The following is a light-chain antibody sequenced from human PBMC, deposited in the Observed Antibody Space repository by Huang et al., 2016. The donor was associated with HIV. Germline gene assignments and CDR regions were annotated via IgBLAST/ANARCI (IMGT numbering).Light chain of an antibody. V-gene: IGKV3-11*01. CDR1: QSVSTY. CDR3: QQRSYSIT. J-gene: IGKJ5*01. Sequence: EIVLTQSPDTLSLSPGNRATLSCRASQSVSTYLALYQHKPGQAPRLLVFDASDRATGIPARFSGSGSGTDFTLTINSLEPEDSALYYCQQRSYSITFGQGTRLE. CDR2: DAS.